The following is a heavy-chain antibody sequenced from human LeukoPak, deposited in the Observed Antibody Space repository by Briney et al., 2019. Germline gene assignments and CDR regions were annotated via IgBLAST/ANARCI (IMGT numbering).Heavy chain of an antibody. D-gene: IGHD2-8*01. J-gene: IGHJ6*03. CDR1: GFTFSSYA. V-gene: IGHV3-23*01. CDR3: AKAAYCTNGVCYYYYCMDV. Sequence: GGSLRLSCAASGFTFSSYAMSWVRQAPGKGLEWVSGISGSGGSTYYADSVKGRVTITRDNSKNTLYLQMNSLRAEDTAVYYCAKAAYCTNGVCYYYYCMDVWGKGTTVIVSS. CDR2: ISGSGGST.